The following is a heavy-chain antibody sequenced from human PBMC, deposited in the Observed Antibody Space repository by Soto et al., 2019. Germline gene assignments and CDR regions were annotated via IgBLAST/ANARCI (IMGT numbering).Heavy chain of an antibody. CDR2: IYRTGST. CDR1: GGSFTSNNW. V-gene: IGHV4-4*02. CDR3: ARMGPSIAARPGRDGMDV. Sequence: SETLSLTCAVSGGSFTSNNWWTWVRQPPGRGLEWIGEIYRTGSTNYNPSLKSRVTISLDKSENQFSLKVTSLTAADTAVYYCARMGPSIAARPGRDGMDVWGQGTTVTVSS. J-gene: IGHJ6*02. D-gene: IGHD6-6*01.